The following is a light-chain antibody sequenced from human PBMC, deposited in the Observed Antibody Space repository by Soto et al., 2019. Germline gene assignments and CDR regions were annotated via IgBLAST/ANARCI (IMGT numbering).Light chain of an antibody. Sequence: IVLTQSPDTLSLSPGERATLSCRASQSIRSGRLAWYQQKPGQAPTLVIFDASSRASGIPERFSGSGSGTDFTLTISSLEPEDFAVYYCQQYGGSPITFGLGTRLEIK. V-gene: IGKV3-20*01. CDR3: QQYGGSPIT. CDR1: QSIRSGR. J-gene: IGKJ5*01. CDR2: DAS.